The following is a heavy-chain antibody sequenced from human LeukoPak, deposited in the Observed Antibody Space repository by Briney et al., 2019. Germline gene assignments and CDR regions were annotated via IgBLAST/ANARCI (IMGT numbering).Heavy chain of an antibody. J-gene: IGHJ6*03. Sequence: SETLSLTCSVSDDSITMYYWTWIRQPPGKGLEWIGYVDHTGSTNFNPSLNGRVSISRDTTKNLFSLRLRSVTAADTAVYFCARGRVSSSTRYSTYYYYFYMDVWGKGTTVTVSS. V-gene: IGHV4-59*01. D-gene: IGHD1-1*01. CDR1: DDSITMYY. CDR3: ARGRVSSSTRYSTYYYYFYMDV. CDR2: VDHTGST.